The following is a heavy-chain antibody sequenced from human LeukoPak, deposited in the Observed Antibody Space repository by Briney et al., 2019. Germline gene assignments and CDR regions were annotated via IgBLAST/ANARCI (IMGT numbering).Heavy chain of an antibody. J-gene: IGHJ4*02. CDR3: AIMDGHCSGGHCYKYFDY. Sequence: PGGSLRLSCAASGFTFSNYAMSWVRQAPGKGLEWVSVISGSGGATFYADSVKGRFTISRDNSKNTLYLQVNSLRAEYTAVYFCAIMDGHCSGGHCYKYFDYWGQGTLVTVSS. CDR1: GFTFSNYA. V-gene: IGHV3-23*01. D-gene: IGHD2-21*01. CDR2: ISGSGGAT.